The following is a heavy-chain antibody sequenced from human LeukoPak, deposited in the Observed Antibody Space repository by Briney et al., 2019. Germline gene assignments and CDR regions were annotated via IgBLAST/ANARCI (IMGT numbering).Heavy chain of an antibody. Sequence: GASVKVSCKASGYTFTGYYMHWVRQAPGQGLEWMGWISAYNGNTNYAQKLQGRVTMTTDTSTSTAYMELRSLRSDDTAVYYCAGGGGYDYYYYYYMDVWGKGTTVTVSS. CDR2: ISAYNGNT. CDR3: AGGGGYDYYYYYYMDV. J-gene: IGHJ6*03. V-gene: IGHV1-18*04. D-gene: IGHD5-12*01. CDR1: GYTFTGYY.